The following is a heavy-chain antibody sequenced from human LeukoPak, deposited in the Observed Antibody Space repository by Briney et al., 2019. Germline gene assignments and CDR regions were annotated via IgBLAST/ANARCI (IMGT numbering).Heavy chain of an antibody. CDR3: ARDRFHAVES. D-gene: IGHD3-16*01. Sequence: GGSLRLSCAASGFTFTKNWMHWVRQAPGKGLVWVSLIKDDGTTTAYADSVKGRFTISRDNAKNTVYLQMNSLRAEDTAIYYCARDRFHAVESWGEGTLVTVSS. CDR2: IKDDGTTT. CDR1: GFTFTKNW. V-gene: IGHV3-74*01. J-gene: IGHJ5*01.